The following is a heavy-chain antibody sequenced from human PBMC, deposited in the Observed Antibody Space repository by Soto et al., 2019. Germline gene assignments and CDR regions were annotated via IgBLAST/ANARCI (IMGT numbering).Heavy chain of an antibody. D-gene: IGHD6-6*01. CDR1: GVSISNYY. J-gene: IGHJ4*02. CDR3: RRDFDY. CDR2: LSTSGNT. Sequence: SETLSLTCTVSGVSISNYYWSWIRQPAGKGLEWIGRLSTSGNTNYNPSLKSRVTMSLDTSKNQFSLMLNSVTAADTAVYYCRRDFDYWGQGTLVTVSS. V-gene: IGHV4-4*07.